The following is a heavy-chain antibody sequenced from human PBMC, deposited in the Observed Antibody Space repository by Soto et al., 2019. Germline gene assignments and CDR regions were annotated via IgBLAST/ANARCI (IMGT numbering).Heavy chain of an antibody. CDR2: IYYSGST. D-gene: IGHD2-15*01. CDR1: GGSISSGGYY. J-gene: IGHJ4*02. CDR3: ARGVRCSGGSCYVDYFDY. Sequence: SETLSLTCTVSGGSISSGGYYWSWIRQHPGKGMEWIGYIYYSGSTYYNPSLKSRVTISVDTSKNQFSLKLSSVTAADTAVYYCARGVRCSGGSCYVDYFDYWGQGTLVTVSS. V-gene: IGHV4-31*03.